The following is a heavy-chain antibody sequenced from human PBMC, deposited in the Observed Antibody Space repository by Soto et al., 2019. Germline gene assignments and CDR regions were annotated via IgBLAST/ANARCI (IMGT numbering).Heavy chain of an antibody. CDR1: GFTLSRYW. J-gene: IGHJ6*02. V-gene: IGHV3-7*03. CDR3: ATALRFLEWYPYYYGMDV. CDR2: IKQDGSEK. Sequence: GGSLRLSCAASGFTLSRYWMIWVRQAPGKGLEWVANIKQDGSEKYYVDSVKGRFTISRDNAKNSLYLQMNSERAEDTAVYYCATALRFLEWYPYYYGMDVWGQGTTVTVSS. D-gene: IGHD3-3*01.